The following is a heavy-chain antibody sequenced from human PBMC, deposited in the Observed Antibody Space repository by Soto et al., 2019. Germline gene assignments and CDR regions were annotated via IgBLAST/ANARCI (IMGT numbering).Heavy chain of an antibody. CDR2: INHSGST. V-gene: IGHV4-34*01. J-gene: IGHJ5*02. D-gene: IGHD5-18*01. CDR3: ASHVDTAMVYNWFDP. Sequence: SETLSLTCAVYGGSFSGYYWSWIRQPPGKGLEWIGEINHSGSTNYNPSLKSRVTISVDTSKNQFSLKLSSVTAADTAVYYCASHVDTAMVYNWFDPWGQGTLVTVSS. CDR1: GGSFSGYY.